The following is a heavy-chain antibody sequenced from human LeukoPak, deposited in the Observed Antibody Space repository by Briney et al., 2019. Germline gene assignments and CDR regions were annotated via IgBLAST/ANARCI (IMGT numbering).Heavy chain of an antibody. CDR1: GGSISSYY. V-gene: IGHV4-59*08. J-gene: IGHJ4*02. Sequence: PSETLSLTCTVSGGSISSYYWSWIRQPPGKGLEWIGYIYYSGSTNYNPSLKSRVTISVDTSKNQFSLKLSPVTAADTAVYYCARHYSPTAMVGFDYWGQGTLVTVSS. CDR3: ARHYSPTAMVGFDY. CDR2: IYYSGST. D-gene: IGHD5-18*01.